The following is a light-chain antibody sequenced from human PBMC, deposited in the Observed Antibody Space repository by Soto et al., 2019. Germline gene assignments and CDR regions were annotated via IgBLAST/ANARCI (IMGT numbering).Light chain of an antibody. Sequence: EIVLTQSPGTLSLSPGERATLSCRASQSVSSRSLAWYKQKPGQAPRLFIYAASTRATGIPARFTGSGSGTDFTLTISRLEPEDFAVYSCQHYGSSPITFGQGTRLEIK. CDR2: AAS. CDR3: QHYGSSPIT. CDR1: QSVSSRS. J-gene: IGKJ5*01. V-gene: IGKV3-20*01.